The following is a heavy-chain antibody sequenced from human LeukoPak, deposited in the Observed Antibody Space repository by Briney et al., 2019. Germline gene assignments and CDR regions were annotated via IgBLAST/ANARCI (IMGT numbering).Heavy chain of an antibody. CDR2: IIPILGIA. Sequence: SVKVSCKASGYTFTSYGISWVRQAPGQGLEWMGRIIPILGIANYAQKFQGRVTITADKSTSTAYMELSSLRSEDTAVYYCARDLDSSGHIDYWGQGTLVTVSS. V-gene: IGHV1-69*04. CDR3: ARDLDSSGHIDY. CDR1: GYTFTSYG. D-gene: IGHD3-22*01. J-gene: IGHJ4*02.